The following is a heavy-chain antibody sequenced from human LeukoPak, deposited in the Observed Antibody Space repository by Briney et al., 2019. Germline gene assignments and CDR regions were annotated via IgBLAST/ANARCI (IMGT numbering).Heavy chain of an antibody. D-gene: IGHD6-13*01. CDR3: AKALGSGWYDWFDP. Sequence: GGSLRLSCAASGFTFSDYGMHWVRQAPGKGLEWVSGISWNSYSMGYADSEKGRFTISRDNGKSSLYLQMNSLRHEDSGVYYCAKALGSGWYDWFDPWGQGTLVTVSS. J-gene: IGHJ5*02. CDR1: GFTFSDYG. V-gene: IGHV3-9*01. CDR2: ISWNSYSM.